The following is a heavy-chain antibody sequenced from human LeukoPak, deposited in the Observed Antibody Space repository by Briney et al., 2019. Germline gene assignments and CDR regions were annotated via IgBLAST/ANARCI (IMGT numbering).Heavy chain of an antibody. Sequence: GGSLRLSCAASEFTFSTYAMSWVRQAPGTGLEWVSTIVGSGVSTYYADSVKGRFTVSRDNSKNTLYLQMSSLRAEDTAVYYCAKDERNWNYNLASQTYDWGQGTLVTVSS. CDR3: AKDERNWNYNLASQTYD. CDR1: EFTFSTYA. D-gene: IGHD1-7*01. CDR2: IVGSGVST. V-gene: IGHV3-23*01. J-gene: IGHJ4*02.